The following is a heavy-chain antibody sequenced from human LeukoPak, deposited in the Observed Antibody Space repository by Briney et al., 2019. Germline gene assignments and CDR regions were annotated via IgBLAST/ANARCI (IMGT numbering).Heavy chain of an antibody. CDR3: ARSRSGYYQHYFDY. Sequence: SETLSLTCAVYGGSFSGYYWSWIRQPPGKGLEWIGEINHSGSTNYNPSLKSRVTVSVDTSKNQFSLKLSSVTAADTAVYYCARSRSGYYQHYFDYWGQGTLVTVSS. D-gene: IGHD3-22*01. J-gene: IGHJ4*02. CDR2: INHSGST. CDR1: GGSFSGYY. V-gene: IGHV4-34*01.